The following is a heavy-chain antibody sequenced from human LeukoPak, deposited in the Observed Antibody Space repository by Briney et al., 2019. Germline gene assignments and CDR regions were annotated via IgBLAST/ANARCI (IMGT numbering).Heavy chain of an antibody. Sequence: GSLKLSCAASGFTFSGSAMHWVRQASGKGLEWVGRIRSKANSYATAYAASVKGRFTISRDDSKNTAYLQMNSLETEDTAVYYCTRGGVVVPAAPDYWGQGTLVTVSS. J-gene: IGHJ4*02. V-gene: IGHV3-73*01. CDR2: IRSKANSYAT. CDR3: TRGGVVVPAAPDY. CDR1: GFTFSGSA. D-gene: IGHD2-2*01.